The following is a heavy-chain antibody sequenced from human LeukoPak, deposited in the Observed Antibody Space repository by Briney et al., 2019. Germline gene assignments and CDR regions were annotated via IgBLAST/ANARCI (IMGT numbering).Heavy chain of an antibody. D-gene: IGHD6-13*01. CDR1: GFTFSAYA. V-gene: IGHV3-30-3*01. CDR2: ISYDGSNK. J-gene: IGHJ4*02. Sequence: PGGSLRLSCAASGFTFSAYAMHWVRQAPGRGLEWVAIISYDGSNKYYADSVKGRFTISRDNSKKTLDPQMNSLRTEDTAVYYCARDPGIAAIGPPGVYWGQGTLVTVSS. CDR3: ARDPGIAAIGPPGVY.